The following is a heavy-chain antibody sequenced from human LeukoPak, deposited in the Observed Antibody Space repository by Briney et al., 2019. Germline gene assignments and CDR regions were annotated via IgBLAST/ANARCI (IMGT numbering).Heavy chain of an antibody. CDR1: GGSVSSGSYY. CDR3: ARVEVGYSYGFPQPLYFHD. V-gene: IGHV4-61*01. D-gene: IGHD5-18*01. J-gene: IGHJ4*02. Sequence: PSETLSLTCTVSGGSVSSGSYYWSWIRQPPGKGLEWIGYIYYSGSTNYNPSLKSRVTISVDTSKNQFSLKLSSVTAADTAVYYCARVEVGYSYGFPQPLYFHDLRQGALVTVSS. CDR2: IYYSGST.